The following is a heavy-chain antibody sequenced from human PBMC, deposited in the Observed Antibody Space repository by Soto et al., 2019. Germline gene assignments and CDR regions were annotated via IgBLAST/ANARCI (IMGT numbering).Heavy chain of an antibody. J-gene: IGHJ3*02. CDR1: GFSFTSYT. CDR3: ARSTPGNPFDI. V-gene: IGHV3-21*01. Sequence: EVQLVESGGGLVKPGGSLRVSCAASGFSFTSYTMNWVRQAPGKGLEWVASISAGGRSIYYADSLKGRSTVSRDNAKSSLYLQMNSLRVEFSVVCYCARSTPGNPFDIWGQGTMVTVSS. D-gene: IGHD3-10*01. CDR2: ISAGGRSI.